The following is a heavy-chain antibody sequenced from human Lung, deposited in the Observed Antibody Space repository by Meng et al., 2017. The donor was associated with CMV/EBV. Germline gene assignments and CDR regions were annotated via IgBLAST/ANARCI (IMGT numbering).Heavy chain of an antibody. V-gene: IGHV3-21*01. J-gene: IGHJ5*02. CDR2: ISSSSSYI. Sequence: GESXKISXAASEFTFSSYSMNWVRQAPGKGLEWVSSISSSSSYIYYADSVKGRFTISRDNAKNSLYLQMNSLRAEDTAVYYCATSRGSGWYRIGWFDPWGQGTXVTVSS. CDR3: ATSRGSGWYRIGWFDP. CDR1: EFTFSSYS. D-gene: IGHD6-19*01.